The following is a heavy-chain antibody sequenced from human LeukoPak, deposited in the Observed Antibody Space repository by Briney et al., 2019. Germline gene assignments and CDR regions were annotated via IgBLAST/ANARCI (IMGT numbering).Heavy chain of an antibody. CDR2: INSDGSST. D-gene: IGHD3-22*01. J-gene: IGHJ5*02. CDR3: ARDRIYDSNKQGWFDP. V-gene: IGHV3-74*01. CDR1: GFTFSSYW. Sequence: PGGSLRLSCVASGFTFSSYWMHWVRQAPGKGLVWVSRINSDGSSTNYADAVKGRFTISRDNAENTLYLQMNSLRPEDTAVYYCARDRIYDSNKQGWFDPWGQGILVTVSS.